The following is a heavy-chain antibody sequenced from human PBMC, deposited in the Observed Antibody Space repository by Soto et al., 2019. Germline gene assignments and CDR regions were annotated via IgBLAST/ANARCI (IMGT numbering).Heavy chain of an antibody. V-gene: IGHV3-33*01. CDR1: GFTFSSYG. Sequence: ESGGGVVQPGRSLRLSCAASGFTFSSYGMHWVRQAPGKGLEWVAVIWYDGSNKYYADSVKGRFTISRDNSKNTLYLQMNSLRAEDTAVYYCARDNTPIYSGSSYYYYGMDVWGQGTTVTVSS. CDR3: ARDNTPIYSGSSYYYYGMDV. CDR2: IWYDGSNK. J-gene: IGHJ6*02. D-gene: IGHD1-26*01.